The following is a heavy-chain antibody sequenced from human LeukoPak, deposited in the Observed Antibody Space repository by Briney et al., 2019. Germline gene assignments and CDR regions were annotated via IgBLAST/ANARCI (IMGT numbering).Heavy chain of an antibody. CDR1: GGSVSSTNW. CDR2: VHLDGRT. Sequence: SESLSLTCGVSGGSVSSTNWWTWIHQPPGEVEEWIGEVHLDGRTNFNPSLKSRLTMSVDLSENHVSLKLTSVTAADTAVYYCAREGGFYRPLDYSGQGTLVTVSS. V-gene: IGHV4-4*02. D-gene: IGHD6-25*01. J-gene: IGHJ4*02. CDR3: AREGGFYRPLDY.